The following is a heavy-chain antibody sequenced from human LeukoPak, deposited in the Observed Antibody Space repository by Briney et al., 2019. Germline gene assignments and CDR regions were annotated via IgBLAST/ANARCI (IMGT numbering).Heavy chain of an antibody. Sequence: SETLSLTCAVYGGSFSGYYWSWIRQPPGKGLEWIGEINHSGSTNYNPSLKSRVTISVDTSKNQFSLKLSSVTAADTAVYYCARRKPYSSGWFYWGQGTLVTVSS. CDR1: GGSFSGYY. D-gene: IGHD6-19*01. CDR3: ARRKPYSSGWFY. CDR2: INHSGST. V-gene: IGHV4-34*01. J-gene: IGHJ4*02.